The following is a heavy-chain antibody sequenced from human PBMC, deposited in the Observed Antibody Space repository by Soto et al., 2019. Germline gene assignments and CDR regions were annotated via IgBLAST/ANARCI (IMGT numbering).Heavy chain of an antibody. V-gene: IGHV4-31*03. D-gene: IGHD6-13*01. J-gene: IGHJ5*02. CDR3: ARVSATGTRWFDP. CDR2: ISYRGTP. Sequence: QVQLQESGPGLVKPSQNLSLTCTVSGGSFSSGAYYWSWVRRHPGMGLEWIGYISYRGTPYYNPSLKSRLTISVDASKTQVSLRLSSVTAADTAVYYCARVSATGTRWFDPWGQGTLVTVSS. CDR1: GGSFSSGAYY.